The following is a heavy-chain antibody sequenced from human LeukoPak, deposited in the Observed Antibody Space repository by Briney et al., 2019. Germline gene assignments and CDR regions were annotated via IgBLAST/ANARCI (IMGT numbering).Heavy chain of an antibody. D-gene: IGHD2-15*01. CDR2: ISNDGSIT. V-gene: IGHV3-74*01. J-gene: IGHJ4*02. CDR1: GFTFSTYW. Sequence: PGGSLRLSCAVSGFTFSTYWMHWVRQAPGKGLVWVSRISNDGSITTYADSVKGRFTISRDNAKNTLYLQMNSLGAEDTAVYYCVRVGLTNGGFFDSWGQGSLVTVSS. CDR3: VRVGLTNGGFFDS.